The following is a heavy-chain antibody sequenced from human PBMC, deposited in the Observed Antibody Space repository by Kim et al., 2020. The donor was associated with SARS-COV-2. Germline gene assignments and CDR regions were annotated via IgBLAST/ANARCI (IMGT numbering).Heavy chain of an antibody. CDR1: GGSISSYY. CDR2: IYYSGST. D-gene: IGHD3-3*01. J-gene: IGHJ2*01. Sequence: SETLSLPCTVSGGSISSYYWSWIRQPPGKGLEWIGYIYYSGSTNYNPSLKSRVTISVDTSKNQFSLKLSSVTGADTAVYYCARDHREWLQYTANWYFDLWGRGTLVTVSS. CDR3: ARDHREWLQYTANWYFDL. V-gene: IGHV4-59*01.